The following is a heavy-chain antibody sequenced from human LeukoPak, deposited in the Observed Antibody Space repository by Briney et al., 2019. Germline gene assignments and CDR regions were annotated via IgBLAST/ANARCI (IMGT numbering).Heavy chain of an antibody. CDR1: GGSFSGYY. CDR2: INHSGST. J-gene: IGHJ5*02. Sequence: SETLSLTCAVYGGSFSGYYWSWIRQPPGKGLEWIGEINHSGSTNYNPSLKSRVTISVDMSKNQFSLKLSSVTAADTAVYYCARGETDYGDYVGFDPWGQGTLVTVSS. V-gene: IGHV4-34*01. CDR3: ARGETDYGDYVGFDP. D-gene: IGHD4-17*01.